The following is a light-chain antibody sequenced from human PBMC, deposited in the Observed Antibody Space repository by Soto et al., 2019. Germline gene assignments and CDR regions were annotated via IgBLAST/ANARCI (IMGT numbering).Light chain of an antibody. CDR1: QSVGSY. CDR3: QQRSNWPPD. Sequence: DIVLTQSPATLCLSPGERAALSCRASQSVGSYLAWYQQKPGQAPRLVIYDASARATGIPARFSGSGSGTDFTLTISSLEPEDFAVYYCQQRSNWPPDFGGGTKVEIK. CDR2: DAS. J-gene: IGKJ4*01. V-gene: IGKV3-11*01.